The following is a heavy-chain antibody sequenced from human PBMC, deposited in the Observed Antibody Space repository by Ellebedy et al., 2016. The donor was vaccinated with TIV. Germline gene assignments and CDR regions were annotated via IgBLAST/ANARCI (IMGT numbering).Heavy chain of an antibody. D-gene: IGHD5-24*01. CDR3: AGHEDGYNYAMRN. V-gene: IGHV4-39*01. Sequence: SETLSLTXSVSGGSISSGSHYWGWIRQPPGRGLEWIGSVYYSGTTFYNMSLKSRVTISADTSKDQFSLKLSSVTAADTALYYCAGHEDGYNYAMRNWGQGTLVTVSS. CDR2: VYYSGTT. CDR1: GGSISSGSHY. J-gene: IGHJ4*02.